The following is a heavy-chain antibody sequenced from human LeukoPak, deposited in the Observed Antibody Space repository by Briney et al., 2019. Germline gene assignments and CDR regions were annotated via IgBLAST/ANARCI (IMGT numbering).Heavy chain of an antibody. CDR3: AKQYSGGWYYFDY. V-gene: IGHV3-23*01. D-gene: IGHD1-26*01. CDR2: IGGST. J-gene: IGHJ4*02. Sequence: GGSLRPSCAATGFTFSSYAMTWVRQAPGKGLEWVSAIGGSTYYADSVKGRFTISRDNSENTLYLQMNSPRAEDTAVYYCAKQYSGGWYYFDYWGQGALVTVSS. CDR1: GFTFSSYA.